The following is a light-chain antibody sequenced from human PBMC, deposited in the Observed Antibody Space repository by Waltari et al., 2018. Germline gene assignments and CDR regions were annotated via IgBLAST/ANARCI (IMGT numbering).Light chain of an antibody. V-gene: IGKV1-39*01. CDR3: LQGYYYHT. J-gene: IGKJ2*01. CDR2: VAS. Sequence: DIQMTQSPSSLSASVGDRVTITCRASQDISNYLSWYQQKPGKAPKLLIYVASSLQSGVPSRFSGSGSGTDFTLTISSLQPEDFATYYCLQGYYYHTFGQGTKLEFK. CDR1: QDISNY.